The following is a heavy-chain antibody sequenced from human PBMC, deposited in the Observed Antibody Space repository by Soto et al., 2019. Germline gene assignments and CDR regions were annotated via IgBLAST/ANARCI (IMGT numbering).Heavy chain of an antibody. J-gene: IGHJ3*02. Sequence: EVQLLESGGGLVQPGGSLRLSCAASGFTFSSSAMSWARQAPGKGLEWISGISAGGGTTYYADSVKGRFTISRDKTKNTLYLQMKSLRAEDTAVYYCANIYIRVKSSFDILGQGTMVTVSS. D-gene: IGHD2-2*02. CDR1: GFTFSSSA. CDR2: ISAGGGTT. V-gene: IGHV3-23*01. CDR3: ANIYIRVKSSFDI.